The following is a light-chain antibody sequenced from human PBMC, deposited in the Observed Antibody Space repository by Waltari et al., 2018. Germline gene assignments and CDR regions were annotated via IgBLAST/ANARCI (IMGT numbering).Light chain of an antibody. CDR3: QAWDITTAI. CDR2: QDT. CDR1: TLVNKH. V-gene: IGLV3-1*01. Sequence: SYDLTQPPSVSVSPGQTATIACSGYTLVNKHVCWYQQKSSQSPLLVYQDTKRPSGIPERFSASSSGDTATLTIRGALPMDEATYYCQAWDITTAIFGGGTKLTVL. J-gene: IGLJ2*01.